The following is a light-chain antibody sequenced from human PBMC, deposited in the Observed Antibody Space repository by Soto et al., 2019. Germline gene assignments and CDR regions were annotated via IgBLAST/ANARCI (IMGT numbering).Light chain of an antibody. CDR2: GAS. CDR1: QSVSSN. J-gene: IGKJ5*01. Sequence: EIVMTQSPATLYVSPGERATLSCRASQSVSSNLAWYQQKPGQAPRLLIYGASTRAAGFPARFSGSGSGTEFTLTISSLQSEDFAVYYCQQYDNWPPLTFGQGTRLEIK. V-gene: IGKV3-15*01. CDR3: QQYDNWPPLT.